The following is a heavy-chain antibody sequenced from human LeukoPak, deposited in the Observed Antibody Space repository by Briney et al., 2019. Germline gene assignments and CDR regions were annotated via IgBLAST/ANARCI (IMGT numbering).Heavy chain of an antibody. J-gene: IGHJ3*02. D-gene: IGHD6-13*01. CDR1: GGSIDSNDYC. V-gene: IGHV4-39*01. CDR2: IFYGGST. Sequence: PSETLSLTCTVSGGSIDSNDYCWGWIRQPPGKGLEWIGSIFYGGSTYCNPSLKSRVTISVDTSNKVLSLELTSLTAADTAVYYCARSVSSWPHDTFNIWGPGTMLTVFS. CDR3: ARSVSSWPHDTFNI.